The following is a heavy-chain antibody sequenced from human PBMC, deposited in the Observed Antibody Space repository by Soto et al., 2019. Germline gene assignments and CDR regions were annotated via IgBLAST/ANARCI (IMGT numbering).Heavy chain of an antibody. CDR1: GFTFSSYG. CDR2: ISYDGSNK. CDR3: AKGLKWHSSGPMGNDAFDI. D-gene: IGHD6-19*01. Sequence: GGSLRLSCAASGFTFSSYGMHWVRQAPGKGLEWVAVISYDGSNKYYADSVKGRFTISRDNSKNTLYLQMNSLRAEDTAVYYCAKGLKWHSSGPMGNDAFDIWGQGTMVTVS. V-gene: IGHV3-30*18. J-gene: IGHJ3*02.